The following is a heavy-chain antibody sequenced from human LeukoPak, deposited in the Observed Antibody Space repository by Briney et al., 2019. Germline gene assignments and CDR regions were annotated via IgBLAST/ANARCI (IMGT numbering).Heavy chain of an antibody. D-gene: IGHD4-17*01. Sequence: GGSLRLSCAASGFTFSSYSMNWIRQAPGKGLEWVSSISSSTSYIYYADSVKGRFTISKDNAKNSLYLQMNSLRAEDTAAYYCARAGGSTVSHSDYWGQGTLVTVSS. CDR3: ARAGGSTVSHSDY. CDR2: ISSSTSYI. J-gene: IGHJ4*02. CDR1: GFTFSSYS. V-gene: IGHV3-21*01.